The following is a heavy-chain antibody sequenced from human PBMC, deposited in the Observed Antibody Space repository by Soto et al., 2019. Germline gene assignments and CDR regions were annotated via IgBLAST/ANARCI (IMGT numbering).Heavy chain of an antibody. V-gene: IGHV3-23*01. J-gene: IGHJ4*02. CDR2: IDDSGTKT. CDR1: GFTFTTYA. Sequence: EVQLLESGGGVVQSGGSLRLSCAASGFTFTTYAMSWVRQAPGKGLEWVSTIDDSGTKTNYADSVRGRVTISRDNSKSTLYLQLNSLRAEDTAVYYCAKRGSRYFDYWGQGTLVTVSS. CDR3: AKRGSRYFDY.